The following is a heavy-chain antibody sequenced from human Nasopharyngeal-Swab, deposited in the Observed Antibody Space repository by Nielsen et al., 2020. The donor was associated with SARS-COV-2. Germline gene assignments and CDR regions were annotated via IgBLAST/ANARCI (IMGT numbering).Heavy chain of an antibody. CDR1: GFTFRSYW. J-gene: IGHJ4*02. CDR2: IKTDGSET. V-gene: IGHV3-74*01. CDR3: ARTDSSWYYFDY. Sequence: GESLKISCAASGFTFRSYWMHWVRQAPGKGLVWVARIKTDGSETSYADSVKGRFTISRDNAKNSLYLQMNSLRAEDTAVYYCARTDSSWYYFDYWGQGTLVTVSS. D-gene: IGHD6-13*01.